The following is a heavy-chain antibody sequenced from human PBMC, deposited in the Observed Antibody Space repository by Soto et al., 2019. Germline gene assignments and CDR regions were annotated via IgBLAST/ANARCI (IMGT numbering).Heavy chain of an antibody. CDR2: INHSGST. D-gene: IGHD3-10*01. Sequence: SETLSLTCAVYGGSFSGYYWSWIRQPPGKGLEWIGEINHSGSTNYNPSLKSRVTISVDTSKNQFSLKLSSVTAADTAVYYCARGLSFFTMVRGVTSNWFDPWGQGTLVTVSS. J-gene: IGHJ5*02. CDR3: ARGLSFFTMVRGVTSNWFDP. V-gene: IGHV4-34*01. CDR1: GGSFSGYY.